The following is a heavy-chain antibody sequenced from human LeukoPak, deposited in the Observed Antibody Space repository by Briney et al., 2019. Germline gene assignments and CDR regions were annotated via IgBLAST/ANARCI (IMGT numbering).Heavy chain of an antibody. D-gene: IGHD1-26*01. CDR3: ARRRDSGSLQHFDY. Sequence: GGSLRLSCAASGFTFNDYYMSWIRQAPGKGLEWVSYISSSGTTIYYADSVKGRFTISRDNAKNSLYLQMNSPRAEDTAVYYCARRRDSGSLQHFDYWGQGTLVTVSS. CDR1: GFTFNDYY. V-gene: IGHV3-11*01. J-gene: IGHJ4*02. CDR2: ISSSGTTI.